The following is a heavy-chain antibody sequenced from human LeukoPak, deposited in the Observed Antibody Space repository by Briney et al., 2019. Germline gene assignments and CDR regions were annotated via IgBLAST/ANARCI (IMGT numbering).Heavy chain of an antibody. Sequence: GGSLRLSCAASGFTFSSYGMHWVRQAPGKGLEWVAFIRYDGSNKYYADSVKGRFTISRDNSKNTLYLQMNSPRAEDTAVYYCAKTSYGSGSYYDLDYWGQGTLVTVSS. V-gene: IGHV3-30*02. D-gene: IGHD3-10*01. CDR3: AKTSYGSGSYYDLDY. CDR1: GFTFSSYG. J-gene: IGHJ4*02. CDR2: IRYDGSNK.